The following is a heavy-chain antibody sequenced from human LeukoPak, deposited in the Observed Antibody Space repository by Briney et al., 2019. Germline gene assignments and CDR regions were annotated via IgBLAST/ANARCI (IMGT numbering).Heavy chain of an antibody. CDR3: ARRVSSSGFDAFDV. Sequence: GESLKISCKGSGYSFTTYWIGWVRQMPGKGLEWMGIIYPGDSDARYSPSFQGQVTVSADKSISTAYLQWSSLKASDTAMYYCARRVSSSGFDAFDVWGQGTMVTVSS. V-gene: IGHV5-51*01. CDR2: IYPGDSDA. D-gene: IGHD5-12*01. CDR1: GYSFTTYW. J-gene: IGHJ3*01.